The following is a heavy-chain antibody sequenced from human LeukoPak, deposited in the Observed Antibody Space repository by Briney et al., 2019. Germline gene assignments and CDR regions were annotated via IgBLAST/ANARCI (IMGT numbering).Heavy chain of an antibody. Sequence: SGTLSLTCAVSGGSISSNTWWSWVRQPPGKGLEWIGEIYHSGSTNYNPSLKSRVTISLDTSKNQFSLKLSSVTAADTAVYYCARSHYGSTSTNYYMDVWGKGTTVTVSS. V-gene: IGHV4-4*02. CDR1: GGSISSNTW. D-gene: IGHD2-2*01. CDR2: IYHSGST. J-gene: IGHJ6*03. CDR3: ARSHYGSTSTNYYMDV.